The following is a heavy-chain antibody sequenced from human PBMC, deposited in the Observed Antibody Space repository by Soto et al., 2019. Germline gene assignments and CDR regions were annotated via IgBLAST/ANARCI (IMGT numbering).Heavy chain of an antibody. CDR3: ARRSIPAAALDN. CDR1: GCSLRSYY. D-gene: IGHD6-13*01. V-gene: IGHV4-59*01. Sequence: ETLSLTCTVSGCSLRSYYLSWVRQPPGKGLEWIGYIYYSGNTNYNPSLKSRVTISVDTSKNQFSLKLSSVTAADTAVYYCARRSIPAAALDNWGQGTLVTVSS. CDR2: IYYSGNT. J-gene: IGHJ4*02.